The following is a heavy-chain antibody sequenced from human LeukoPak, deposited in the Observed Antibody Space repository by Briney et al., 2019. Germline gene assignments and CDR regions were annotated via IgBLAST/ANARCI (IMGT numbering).Heavy chain of an antibody. CDR2: INTNTGNP. J-gene: IGHJ3*02. V-gene: IGHV7-4-1*02. CDR3: ARALTDYSQLPSDAFDI. D-gene: IGHD1-1*01. Sequence: PGASVKVSCKASGYTFTSYAMNWVRQAPGQGLEWMGWINTNTGNPTYAQGFTGRFVFSLDTSVSTAYLQISSLKAEDTAVYYCARALTDYSQLPSDAFDIWGQGTLVTVSS. CDR1: GYTFTSYA.